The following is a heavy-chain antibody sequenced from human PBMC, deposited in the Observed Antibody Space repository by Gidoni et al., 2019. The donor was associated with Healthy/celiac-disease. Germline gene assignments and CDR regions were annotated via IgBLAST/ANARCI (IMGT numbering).Heavy chain of an antibody. V-gene: IGHV1-46*04. Sequence: QVQLVQSGAEVKKPGASVKVSCKASGYTFTSYYMHWLRQAPGQGLEWMGIINPSGGSTSYAQKLQGRVTMTRDTSTSTVYMELSSLRSEDTAVYYCARAPPVAAYFDYWGQGTLVTVSS. CDR3: ARAPPVAAYFDY. D-gene: IGHD6-19*01. J-gene: IGHJ4*02. CDR1: GYTFTSYY. CDR2: INPSGGST.